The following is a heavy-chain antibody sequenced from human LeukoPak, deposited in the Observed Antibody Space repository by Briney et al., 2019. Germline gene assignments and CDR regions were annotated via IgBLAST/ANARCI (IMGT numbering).Heavy chain of an antibody. CDR1: GFTFNNAW. V-gene: IGHV3-15*01. J-gene: IGHJ4*02. Sequence: GGSLRLSCAASGFTFNNAWMGWVRQAPGKGLEWVGRIRAETAGGTTDYGAPVKGRFTISRDDSKNTLYLQMNSLKTEDTAVFFCSTGGGTNDYWGQGTLVTVSS. CDR2: IRAETAGGTT. CDR3: STGGGTNDY. D-gene: IGHD2-15*01.